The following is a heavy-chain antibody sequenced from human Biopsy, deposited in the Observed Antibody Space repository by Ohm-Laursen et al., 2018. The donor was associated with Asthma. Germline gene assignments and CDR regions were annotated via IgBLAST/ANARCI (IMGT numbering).Heavy chain of an antibody. D-gene: IGHD3-16*01. Sequence: SLRLSCAASRFTFSNYGMHWVRQAPGKGLDWVAVISFDGSNKNYTDSVKGRFTISRDNSRNTLHLQMNSLRAEDTAVYYCTRWSLRVRDTPNDYWGQGTLVTVSS. CDR2: ISFDGSNK. CDR1: RFTFSNYG. J-gene: IGHJ4*02. V-gene: IGHV3-30*03. CDR3: TRWSLRVRDTPNDY.